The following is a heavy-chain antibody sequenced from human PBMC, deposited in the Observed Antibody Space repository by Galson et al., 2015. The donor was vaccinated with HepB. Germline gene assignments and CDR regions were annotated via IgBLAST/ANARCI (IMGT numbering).Heavy chain of an antibody. CDR2: ISAYNGNT. Sequence: SVKVSCKASGYTFTSYGISWVRQAPGQGLEWMGWISAYNGNTNYAQKLQGRVTMTTDTSTSTAYMELRSLRSDDTAVYYCARGAGSQWLGPNFDCWGQGTLVTVSS. D-gene: IGHD6-19*01. CDR3: ARGAGSQWLGPNFDC. V-gene: IGHV1-18*01. CDR1: GYTFTSYG. J-gene: IGHJ4*02.